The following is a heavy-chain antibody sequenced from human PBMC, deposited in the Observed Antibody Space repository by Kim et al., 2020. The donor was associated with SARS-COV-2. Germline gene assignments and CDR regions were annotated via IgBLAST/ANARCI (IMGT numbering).Heavy chain of an antibody. Sequence: SETLSLTCTVSGGSISSYYWSWIRQPPGKGLEWIGYIYYSGSTNYNPSLKSRVTISVDTSKNQFSLKLSSVTAADTAVYYCARASTWNDGYYYYYYGMDVWGQGTTVTVSS. V-gene: IGHV4-59*01. J-gene: IGHJ6*02. CDR2: IYYSGST. CDR3: ARASTWNDGYYYYYYGMDV. D-gene: IGHD1-1*01. CDR1: GGSISSYY.